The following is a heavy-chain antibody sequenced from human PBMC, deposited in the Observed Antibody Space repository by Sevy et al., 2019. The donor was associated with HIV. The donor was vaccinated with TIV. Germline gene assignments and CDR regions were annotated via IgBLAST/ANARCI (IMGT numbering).Heavy chain of an antibody. J-gene: IGHJ3*02. CDR1: GGSFSGYY. V-gene: IGHV4-34*01. Sequence: SETLSLTCAVYGGSFSGYYWSWIRQPPGKGLEWIGEINHRGSTNYNPSLKSRVTISVDTSKNQFSLKLSPVTAADTAVYYCARHCSSTSCSHAFDIWGQGTMVTVSS. CDR2: INHRGST. CDR3: ARHCSSTSCSHAFDI. D-gene: IGHD2-2*01.